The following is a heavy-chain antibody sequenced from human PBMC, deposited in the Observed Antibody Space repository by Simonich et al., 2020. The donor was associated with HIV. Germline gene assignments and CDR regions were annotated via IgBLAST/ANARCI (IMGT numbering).Heavy chain of an antibody. CDR2: IKQDGSEK. J-gene: IGHJ6*03. V-gene: IGHV3-7*02. Sequence: EVQLVESGGGLVQPGGSLRLSCAASGFTFSSYWMSWVRQAPGKGLEWVAKIKQDGSEKYYVDSVKGRFTISRDNAKNSLYLQMNSLRAEDTAVYYCARGRGYYYFYMDVWGKGTTVTVSS. CDR3: ARGRGYYYFYMDV. D-gene: IGHD1-26*01. CDR1: GFTFSSYW.